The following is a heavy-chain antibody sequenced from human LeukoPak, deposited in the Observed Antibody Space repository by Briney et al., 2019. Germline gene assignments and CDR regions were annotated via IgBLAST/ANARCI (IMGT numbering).Heavy chain of an antibody. CDR1: GDSVSNNSAT. CDR2: TYYKSKWYS. D-gene: IGHD1-26*01. Sequence: SQTLSLTFAISGDSVSNNSATWNWIRQSPSRGLEWLGSTYYKSKWYSDYAVSVKSRITINSDTSKNHFSLQLNSVTLEDTAVYYCARVSSPWSPRDAFDIWGQGTMVTVSS. CDR3: ARVSSPWSPRDAFDI. J-gene: IGHJ3*02. V-gene: IGHV6-1*01.